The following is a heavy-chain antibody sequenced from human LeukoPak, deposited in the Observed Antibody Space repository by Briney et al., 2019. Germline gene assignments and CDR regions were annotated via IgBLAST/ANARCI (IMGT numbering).Heavy chain of an antibody. CDR2: VDPEDGET. D-gene: IGHD3-22*01. V-gene: IGHV1-69-2*01. Sequence: ASVKISCKVSGYTFTDYYMHWVQQAPGKGLEWMGLVDPEDGETIYAEKFQGRVTITADTSTDTAYMELSSLRSEDTAVYYCATSSQKDYYDSSGYSSYYMDVWGKGTTFTVSS. J-gene: IGHJ6*03. CDR1: GYTFTDYY. CDR3: ATSSQKDYYDSSGYSSYYMDV.